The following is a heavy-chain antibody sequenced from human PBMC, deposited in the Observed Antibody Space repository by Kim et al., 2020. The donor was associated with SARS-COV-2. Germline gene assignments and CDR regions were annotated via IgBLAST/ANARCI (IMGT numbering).Heavy chain of an antibody. CDR2: LYNSGNV. CDR1: GGSISSYY. J-gene: IGHJ4*02. CDR3: ARAPRNGHFDS. Sequence: SETLSLTCTISGGSISSYYWSWIRQSPGKGLEWIGYLYNSGNVNYSPSFKSRVTILVDMSKNQFSLNLTSVTAADTAVYFCARAPRNGHFDSWGRGILVTVSS. V-gene: IGHV4-59*01.